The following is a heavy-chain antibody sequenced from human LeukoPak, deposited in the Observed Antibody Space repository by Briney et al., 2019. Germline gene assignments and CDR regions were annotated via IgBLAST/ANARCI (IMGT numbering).Heavy chain of an antibody. V-gene: IGHV3-7*01. D-gene: IGHD6-6*01. CDR2: IKQDGSEK. CDR3: ARIYSSSSDFDY. Sequence: GVLRLSCAASGFTFSSYWMSWVRQAPGKGLEWVANIKQDGSEKYYVDSVKGRFTISRDNAKNSLYLQMNSLRAEDTAVYYCARIYSSSSDFDYWGQGTLVTVSS. J-gene: IGHJ4*02. CDR1: GFTFSSYW.